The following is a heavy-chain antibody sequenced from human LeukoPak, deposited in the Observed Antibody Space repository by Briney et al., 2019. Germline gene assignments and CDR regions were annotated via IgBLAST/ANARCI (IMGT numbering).Heavy chain of an antibody. J-gene: IGHJ4*02. CDR2: INPDSGGT. CDR3: ARAHDFWSGFYPVDY. CDR1: GYTFTGYY. D-gene: IGHD3-3*01. V-gene: IGHV1-2*02. Sequence: ASVKVSCKASGYTFTGYYMHWVRQAPRQGLEWMGWINPDSGGTKYAQKFQGRVSMTRDTSSSTAYMELSRLRSDDTAVYYCARAHDFWSGFYPVDYWGQGTLVTVSS.